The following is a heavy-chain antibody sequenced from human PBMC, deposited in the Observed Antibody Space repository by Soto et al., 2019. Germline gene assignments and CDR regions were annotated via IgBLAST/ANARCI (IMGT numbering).Heavy chain of an antibody. D-gene: IGHD5-18*01. J-gene: IGHJ6*02. Sequence: ASVKVSCKASGYTFTGYYMHWVRQARGQRLEWIGWIVVGSDNTNYAQKFQERVTITRDLSTNTVYMDLSGLKASDTAIYYCARTSMQSRGYTYGHGGMDVWGQGTTVTVSS. CDR2: IVVGSDNT. V-gene: IGHV1-58*02. CDR1: GYTFTGYY. CDR3: ARTSMQSRGYTYGHGGMDV.